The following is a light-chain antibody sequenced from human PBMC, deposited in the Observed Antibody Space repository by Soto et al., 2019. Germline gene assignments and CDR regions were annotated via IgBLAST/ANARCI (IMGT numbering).Light chain of an antibody. CDR3: QRYNSQRT. CDR2: KAS. V-gene: IGKV1-5*03. CDR1: QSISSW. Sequence: DIQMTQSPSTLSASVGDRVTITCRASQSISSWLAWYQQKPGKAPKLLIYKASSLESGVPSRFSGSGSGTEFTLTISSLQPDDFATYYCQRYNSQRTFGQGTKVDIK. J-gene: IGKJ1*01.